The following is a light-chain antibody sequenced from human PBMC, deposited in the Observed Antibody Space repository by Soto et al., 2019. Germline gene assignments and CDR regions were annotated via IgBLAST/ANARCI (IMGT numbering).Light chain of an antibody. J-gene: IGLJ3*02. Sequence: QSALTQPASVSGSPGQSITIYCTGTSSDIGRYDYVSWYQQFPGKAPKLMIYRVINRPSGVSDRFSGSKSGNSASLSISGLQPEDEASYFCGSYTSATTWVFGGGTKLTVL. CDR2: RVI. CDR1: SSDIGRYDY. CDR3: GSYTSATTWV. V-gene: IGLV2-14*03.